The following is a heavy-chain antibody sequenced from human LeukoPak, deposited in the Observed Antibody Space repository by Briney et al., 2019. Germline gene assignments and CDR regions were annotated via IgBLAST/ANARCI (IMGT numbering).Heavy chain of an antibody. CDR1: GYTFTSYG. Sequence: ASVKVSCKASGYTFTSYGISWVRQAPGQGLEWMGWISAYNGNTNYAQKLQGRVTMTTDTSTSTAYMELRSLRSDDTAVYYCARTYYDFWSGSYYYYYYYMDVWGKGTTVTISS. J-gene: IGHJ6*03. V-gene: IGHV1-18*01. CDR3: ARTYYDFWSGSYYYYYYYMDV. D-gene: IGHD3-3*01. CDR2: ISAYNGNT.